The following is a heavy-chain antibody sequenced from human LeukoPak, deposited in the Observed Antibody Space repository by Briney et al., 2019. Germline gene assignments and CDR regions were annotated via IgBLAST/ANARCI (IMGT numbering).Heavy chain of an antibody. CDR3: VRDDDRPDNGLDY. Sequence: GGSLRLSCAASGFTFSSYSFNWVRQAPGKGLEWVSSISSASTYISYAGSVKGRFTISRDNAKNSLYLQMNSLRAEDTAVYYCVRDDDRPDNGLDYWGQGTLVTVSS. D-gene: IGHD3-22*01. V-gene: IGHV3-21*01. CDR2: ISSASTYI. CDR1: GFTFSSYS. J-gene: IGHJ4*02.